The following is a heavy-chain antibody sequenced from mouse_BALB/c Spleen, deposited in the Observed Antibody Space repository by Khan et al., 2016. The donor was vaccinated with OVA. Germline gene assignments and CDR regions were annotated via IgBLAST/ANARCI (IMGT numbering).Heavy chain of an antibody. J-gene: IGHJ3*01. Sequence: MQLEESGGDLVKPGGSLKLSCAASGFTFSTYGMSWVRQTPDKRLVWVATISTGGHYTYYPDSVKGRFTISRDTAKNTLYLQMTSLRSEDTAMFYCARLAYYYDSEGFAYWGQGTLVTVSA. CDR3: ARLAYYYDSEGFAY. CDR1: GFTFSTYG. V-gene: IGHV5-6*01. D-gene: IGHD1-1*01. CDR2: ISTGGHYT.